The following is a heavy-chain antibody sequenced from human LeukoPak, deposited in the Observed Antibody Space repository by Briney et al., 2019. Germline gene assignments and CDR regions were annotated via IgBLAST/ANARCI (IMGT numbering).Heavy chain of an antibody. Sequence: PGGSLRLSCAASGFTFSTYAMSWVRQASGKGLEWVSYVSSSGGTISYADSVKGRFSISRDNAKKSLYLQMNSLRAEDTAVYYCARGPVSSSGFFDYWGQGTLVTVSS. CDR2: VSSSGGTI. CDR3: ARGPVSSSGFFDY. V-gene: IGHV3-11*01. J-gene: IGHJ4*02. D-gene: IGHD3-22*01. CDR1: GFTFSTYA.